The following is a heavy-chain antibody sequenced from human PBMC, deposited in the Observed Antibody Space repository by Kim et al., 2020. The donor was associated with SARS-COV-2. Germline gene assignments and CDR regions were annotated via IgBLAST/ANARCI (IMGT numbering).Heavy chain of an antibody. Sequence: GGSLRLSCAVSGFTFSSYAMSWVRQAPGKGLEWVSSVSGGGDRTYYVDSVKGRFTISRDDSKTTLYLQINSLRADDTAVYYCAKDSSYSGTHRGYFDYWGQGTLVTVSS. D-gene: IGHD1-26*01. CDR2: VSGGGDRT. CDR1: GFTFSSYA. V-gene: IGHV3-23*01. J-gene: IGHJ4*02. CDR3: AKDSSYSGTHRGYFDY.